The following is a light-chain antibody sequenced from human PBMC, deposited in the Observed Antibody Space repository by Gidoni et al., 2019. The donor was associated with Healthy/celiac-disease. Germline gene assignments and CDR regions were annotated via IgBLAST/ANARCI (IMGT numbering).Light chain of an antibody. J-gene: IGLJ2*01. Sequence: QSALTQPASVSGSPGQSITISCTGTSSDAGSYNLVSWYQQHPGKAPKLMIYAVSKRPSGVSNRFSGSKSGNTASLTISGLQAEDEADYYCCSYAGSSTFVVVFGGGTKLTVL. V-gene: IGLV2-23*02. CDR2: AVS. CDR1: SSDAGSYNL. CDR3: CSYAGSSTFVVV.